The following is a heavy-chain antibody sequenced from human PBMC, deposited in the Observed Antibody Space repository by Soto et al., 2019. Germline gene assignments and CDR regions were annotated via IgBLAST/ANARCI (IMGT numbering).Heavy chain of an antibody. CDR2: IYYSGST. D-gene: IGHD2-15*01. Sequence: SETLSLTGAVSVASISSTDWWSWVGQPPGKGLDWIGNIYYSGSTFYNPSLRSRVTLSVDTSKNQFSLRLNSVTAADTAVYFCAGFVVPASRNSDFDYWGQGTLVTVSS. V-gene: IGHV4-4*02. CDR1: VASISSTDW. CDR3: AGFVVPASRNSDFDY. J-gene: IGHJ4*02.